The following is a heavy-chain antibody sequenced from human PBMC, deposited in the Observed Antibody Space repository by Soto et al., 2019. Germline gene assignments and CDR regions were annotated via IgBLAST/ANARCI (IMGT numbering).Heavy chain of an antibody. CDR2: IYYSGST. CDR1: GVSISSGGYY. CDR3: ARAYDSSGPYAFDI. J-gene: IGHJ3*02. D-gene: IGHD3-22*01. Sequence: SETLSLTCTVSGVSISSGGYYWSWIRQHPGKGLEWIGYIYYSGSTYYNPSLKSRVTISVDTSKNQFSLKLSSVTAADTAVYYCARAYDSSGPYAFDIWGQGTMVTVSS. V-gene: IGHV4-31*03.